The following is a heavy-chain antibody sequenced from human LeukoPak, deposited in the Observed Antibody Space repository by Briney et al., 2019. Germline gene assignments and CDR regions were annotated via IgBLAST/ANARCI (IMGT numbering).Heavy chain of an antibody. Sequence: ASETLSLTCTVSGGSISSYYWSWIRQPPGKGLEWIGYIYYSGSTNYNPSLKSRVTISVDTSKNQFPLKLSSVTAADTAVYYCATGGSEYSYGYLGFDYWGQGTLVTVSS. CDR2: IYYSGST. J-gene: IGHJ4*02. V-gene: IGHV4-59*01. CDR1: GGSISSYY. D-gene: IGHD5-18*01. CDR3: ATGGSEYSYGYLGFDY.